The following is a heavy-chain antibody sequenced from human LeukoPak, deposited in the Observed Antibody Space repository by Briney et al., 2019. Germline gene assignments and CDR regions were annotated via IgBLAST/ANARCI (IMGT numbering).Heavy chain of an antibody. V-gene: IGHV3-23*01. CDR2: ISGSGGTT. J-gene: IGHJ6*02. CDR3: AKMRALYYYYGMDV. Sequence: GGSLRLSCAASGFTFNNYAMSWVRQAPGKGLEWVSAISGSGGTTYYADSVKGRFTISRDNSKNTLYLQMNSLRAEDTAVYYCAKMRALYYYYGMDVWGQGTTVAVSS. CDR1: GFTFNNYA.